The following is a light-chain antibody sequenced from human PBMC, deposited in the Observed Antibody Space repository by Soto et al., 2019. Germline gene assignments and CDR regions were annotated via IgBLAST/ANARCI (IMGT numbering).Light chain of an antibody. J-gene: IGLJ1*01. CDR3: SSYTGGGTI. Sequence: QSALTQPASVSGSPGQSITISCTGTSGDVGGYYYVSWYQQLPGKAPKLMISEVSNRPSGVSNRFSGSKSGNTASLTISGRQAEDEADYYCSSYTGGGTIFGTGTKLTVL. CDR2: EVS. CDR1: SGDVGGYYY. V-gene: IGLV2-14*01.